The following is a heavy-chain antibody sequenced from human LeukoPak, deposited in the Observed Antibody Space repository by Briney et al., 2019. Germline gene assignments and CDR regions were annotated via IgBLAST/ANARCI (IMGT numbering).Heavy chain of an antibody. CDR3: ARDSIFGVKKRWFDP. D-gene: IGHD3-3*01. V-gene: IGHV1-18*01. CDR2: ISAYNGNT. J-gene: IGHJ5*02. Sequence: AAVKVSCKASGYTFTSYGVSWVRQAPGQGLEWIGWISAYNGNTNYAQKLQGRVTMTTDTSTSTAYMELRSLRSDDTAVYYCARDSIFGVKKRWFDPWGQGTLVTVSS. CDR1: GYTFTSYG.